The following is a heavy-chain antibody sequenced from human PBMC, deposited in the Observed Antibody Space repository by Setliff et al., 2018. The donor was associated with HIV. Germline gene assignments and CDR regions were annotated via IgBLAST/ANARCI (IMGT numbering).Heavy chain of an antibody. Sequence: HPGGSLRLSCAASGFTFNSYAMSWVRQAPGKGLEWVATMSGSTGDTYYADSVKGRFTISRDNSKNTLSLQMNSLGAEDTAVYYCAKERYGSTGYDFWGRGTLVTVSS. D-gene: IGHD3-22*01. J-gene: IGHJ4*02. CDR1: GFTFNSYA. CDR3: AKERYGSTGYDF. CDR2: MSGSTGDT. V-gene: IGHV3-23*01.